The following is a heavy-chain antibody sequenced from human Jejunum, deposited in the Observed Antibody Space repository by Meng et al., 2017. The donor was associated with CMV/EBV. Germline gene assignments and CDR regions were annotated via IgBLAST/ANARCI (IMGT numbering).Heavy chain of an antibody. CDR3: ATSRYSAGEY. CDR1: GLRISSYW. Sequence: GQVVGSGGGLVQPGESLRLFCAVFGLRISSYWMSWVRQAPGKGLEWVAHIREDGSDKLYVDSVKGRFTVSRDNSRNSLYLQMNNLKTEDTAVYFCATSRYSAGEYWGQGTLVTVSS. V-gene: IGHV3-7*02. D-gene: IGHD5-18*01. CDR2: IREDGSDK. J-gene: IGHJ4*02.